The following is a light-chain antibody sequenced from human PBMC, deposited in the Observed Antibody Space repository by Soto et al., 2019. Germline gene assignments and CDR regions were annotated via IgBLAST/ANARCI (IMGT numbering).Light chain of an antibody. V-gene: IGKV3-11*01. CDR3: QHRTNWPWT. CDR2: DTS. CDR1: QSVDNF. Sequence: EIVLTQSPATLSLSPGQRATLSCRASQSVDNFLAWYQQKPGQPARLLIYDTSNRATGIPARFSGSGSGTDFTLTISSLEPEDFAVYYCQHRTNWPWTFGQGTKVEIK. J-gene: IGKJ1*01.